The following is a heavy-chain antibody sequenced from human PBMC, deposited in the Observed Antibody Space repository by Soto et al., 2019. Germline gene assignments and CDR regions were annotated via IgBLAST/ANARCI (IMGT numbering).Heavy chain of an antibody. CDR1: GFTFSSYG. CDR2: ISYDGSNK. CDR3: AKDLYYYGSGGYDAFDI. J-gene: IGHJ3*02. Sequence: GGSLRLSCAASGFTFSSYGMHWVRQAPGKGLEWVAVISYDGSNKYYADSVKGRFTISRDNSKNTLYLQMNSLRADDTAVYYCAKDLYYYGSGGYDAFDIWGQGTMVTVSS. V-gene: IGHV3-30*18. D-gene: IGHD3-10*01.